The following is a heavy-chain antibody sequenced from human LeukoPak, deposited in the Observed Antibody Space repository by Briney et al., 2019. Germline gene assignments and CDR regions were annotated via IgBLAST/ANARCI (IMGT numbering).Heavy chain of an antibody. CDR1: GGSISSYY. J-gene: IGHJ3*02. Sequence: SETLSLTCSVSGGSISSYYWSWIRQPPGKGLEWIGYISYSGSTNYNPSLKSRVTISVDTSKNQFSLKLSSVTAADTAVYYCAASSWYPLGAFDIWGQGTMVTVSS. V-gene: IGHV4-59*08. CDR2: ISYSGST. D-gene: IGHD6-13*01. CDR3: AASSWYPLGAFDI.